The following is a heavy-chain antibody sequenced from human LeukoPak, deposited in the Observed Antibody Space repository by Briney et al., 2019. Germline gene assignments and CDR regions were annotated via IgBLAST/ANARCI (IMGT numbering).Heavy chain of an antibody. J-gene: IGHJ4*02. V-gene: IGHV1-2*02. D-gene: IGHD3-3*01. CDR3: ASFEALGSRYDFWSGPIDY. CDR2: INPNSGGT. Sequence: ASVKVSCKASGYTFTGYYMHWVRQAPGQGLEWMGWINPNSGGTNYAQKFQGRVTMTRDASISTAYMELSRLRSDDTAVYYCASFEALGSRYDFWSGPIDYWGQGTLVTVSS. CDR1: GYTFTGYY.